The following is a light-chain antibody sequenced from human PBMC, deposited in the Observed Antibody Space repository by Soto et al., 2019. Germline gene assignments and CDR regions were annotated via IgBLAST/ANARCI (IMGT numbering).Light chain of an antibody. J-gene: IGKJ3*01. CDR1: QSVSSF. Sequence: ELVLTQSPDTLSLSPWERATLSCMASQSVSSFLAWYQQKPGQAPRLLIYDASNRATGIPARFSGSGSGTDFTLTISSLEPEDFAVYYCQHRSSWPGAFGPGTKVDIK. CDR2: DAS. V-gene: IGKV3-11*01. CDR3: QHRSSWPGA.